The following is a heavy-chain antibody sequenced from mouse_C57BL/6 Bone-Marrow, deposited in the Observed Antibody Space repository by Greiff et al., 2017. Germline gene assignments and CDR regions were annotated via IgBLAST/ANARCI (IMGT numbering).Heavy chain of an antibody. CDR3: SEDAAVYDCACWGYYYGAFDV. J-gene: IGHJ1*03. D-gene: IGHD1-1*01. CDR2: GQGRECIG. Sequence: QVQLQQSGPELARPWASVKISCQAFYTFFRRVHFAIRDTNYWMQWVKMGSGQGRECIGAIDPGVGDTSYNQKFKGKDTLAADNTSSTSYMQLSSLTSEDAAVYDCACWGYYYGAFDVWGTGTTVTVSS. V-gene: IGHV1-87*01. CDR1: YTFFRRVH.